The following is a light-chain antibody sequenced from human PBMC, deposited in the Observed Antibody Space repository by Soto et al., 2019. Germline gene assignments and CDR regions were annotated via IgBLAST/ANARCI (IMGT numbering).Light chain of an antibody. Sequence: AKANMSLFLGARYNLXXRASQSVSNSLAWFPQKPGQAPRXLIYDASTRATGIPARCNGSGAGTGLPTTFCSLEPEDFAVLFRQQDGGPPRTLSQGTKVDIK. V-gene: IGKV3-11*01. CDR3: QQDGGPPRT. CDR2: DAS. CDR1: QSVSNS. J-gene: IGKJ1*01.